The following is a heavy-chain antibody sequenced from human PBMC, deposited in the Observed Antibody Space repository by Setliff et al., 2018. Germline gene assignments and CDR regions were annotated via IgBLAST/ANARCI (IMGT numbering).Heavy chain of an antibody. J-gene: IGHJ6*03. D-gene: IGHD1-26*01. Sequence: ASVKVSCKVSGYTFTVYTMNWVRQAPGQGLERMGWIHTNTGNPTYAQGFTGRFVFSLDTSVSTAYLQISSLKAEDTAVYYCAREVVGATRDYYYYYMDVWGKGTTVTVSS. CDR1: GYTFTVYT. CDR3: AREVVGATRDYYYYYMDV. CDR2: IHTNTGNP. V-gene: IGHV7-4-1*02.